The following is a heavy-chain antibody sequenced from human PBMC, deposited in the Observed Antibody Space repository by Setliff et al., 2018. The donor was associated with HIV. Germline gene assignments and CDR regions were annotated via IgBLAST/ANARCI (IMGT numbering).Heavy chain of an antibody. CDR3: ASAGAWQRNALDI. CDR1: GYSFTNHY. J-gene: IGHJ3*02. D-gene: IGHD5-12*01. Sequence: ASVKVSCKSSGYSFTNHYMNWVRQAPGQGLEWMGVINPTGCSTRNTKKFQGRVAMTRDTSTSTVYMELSSPRSEDTAVYYCASAGAWQRNALDIWGQGTMGTVSS. CDR2: INPTGCST. V-gene: IGHV1-46*01.